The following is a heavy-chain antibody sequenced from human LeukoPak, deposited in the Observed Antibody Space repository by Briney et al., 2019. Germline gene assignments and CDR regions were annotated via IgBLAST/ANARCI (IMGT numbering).Heavy chain of an antibody. CDR3: ARAPYYDFWSGYPSFDY. CDR2: IYYSGST. J-gene: IGHJ4*02. V-gene: IGHV4-59*01. CDR1: GGSISSYY. D-gene: IGHD3-3*01. Sequence: SETLSLTCTVSGGSISSYYWSWIRQPPGKGLEWIGYIYYSGSTNYNPSLKSRVTISVDTSKNQFSLKLSSVTAADTAVYYCARAPYYDFWSGYPSFDYWGQGTLVTVSS.